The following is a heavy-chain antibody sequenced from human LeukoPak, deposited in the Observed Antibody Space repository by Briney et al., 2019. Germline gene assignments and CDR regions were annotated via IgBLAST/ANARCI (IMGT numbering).Heavy chain of an antibody. J-gene: IGHJ5*02. V-gene: IGHV4-4*07. CDR3: ARDDYSNYGNWFDP. D-gene: IGHD4-11*01. CDR1: GGSISSYH. CDR2: IYTSGST. Sequence: PSETLSLTCTVSGGSISSYHWSWIRQLAGKGLEWIGRIYTSGSTNYNPSLKSRVTMSVYTSKTQFSLTLSSVTAADTAVYYCARDDYSNYGNWFDPWGQGTLVPVSS.